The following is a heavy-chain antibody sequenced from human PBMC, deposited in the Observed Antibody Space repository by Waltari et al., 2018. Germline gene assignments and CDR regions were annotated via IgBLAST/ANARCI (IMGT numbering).Heavy chain of an antibody. CDR2: IIPILGIA. J-gene: IGHJ4*02. V-gene: IGHV1-69*04. Sequence: QVQLVQSGAEVKTPGSSVKVSCKASGGTVSSYAVSWVRPAPGQGLEWMGRIIPILGIANYAQKFQGRVTITADKSTSTAYMELSSLRSEDTAVYYCARDCSTSCYADLDYWGQGTLVTVSS. D-gene: IGHD2-2*01. CDR1: GGTVSSYA. CDR3: ARDCSTSCYADLDY.